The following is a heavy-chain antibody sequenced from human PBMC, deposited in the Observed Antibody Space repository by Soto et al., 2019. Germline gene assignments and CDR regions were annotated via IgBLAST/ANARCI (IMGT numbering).Heavy chain of an antibody. J-gene: IGHJ6*02. V-gene: IGHV2-5*02. CDR3: ALTGGRGARMYV. CDR2: MYWDGDK. D-gene: IGHD2-15*01. Sequence: QITLKESGPTLVNPTQTLTLTCIFSGFSLTTSEVGVAWIRQSPGKALEWLALMYWDGDKRYSPFLKSRLTITKDTSNNQVVLTTTNMDPVRPDPYYCALTGGRGARMYVWGQGTTVTVSS. CDR1: GFSLTTSEVG.